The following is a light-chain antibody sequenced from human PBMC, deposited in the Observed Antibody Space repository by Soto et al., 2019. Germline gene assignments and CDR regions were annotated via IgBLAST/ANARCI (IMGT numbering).Light chain of an antibody. CDR2: AAS. J-gene: IGKJ1*01. V-gene: IGKV1-39*01. Sequence: DIQMTQSPSSLSASVGDRVTITCRASQSISSYLNWYQQKPGKAPKLLIYAASSLQSGVPSRFSGSGSGTDFTLTISCLQPEDFATYYCQQSHSTPLTFGQGTKVDIK. CDR1: QSISSY. CDR3: QQSHSTPLT.